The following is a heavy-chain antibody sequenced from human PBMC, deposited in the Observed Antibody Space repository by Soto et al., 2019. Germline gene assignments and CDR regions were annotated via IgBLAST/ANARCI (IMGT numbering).Heavy chain of an antibody. Sequence: GASVKVSCKASGGTFSSYAISWVRQAPGQGLEWMGGIIPIFGTANYAQKFQGRVTITADESTSTAYMELSSLRSEDTPVYYCARHVPFSSSPGWDWFDPWGQGTLVTVSS. J-gene: IGHJ5*02. CDR2: IIPIFGTA. CDR1: GGTFSSYA. CDR3: ARHVPFSSSPGWDWFDP. V-gene: IGHV1-69*13. D-gene: IGHD6-6*01.